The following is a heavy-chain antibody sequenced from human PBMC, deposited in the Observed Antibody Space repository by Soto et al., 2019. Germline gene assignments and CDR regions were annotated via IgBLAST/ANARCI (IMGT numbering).Heavy chain of an antibody. D-gene: IGHD6-13*01. CDR1: GYTFTSYD. J-gene: IGHJ5*02. V-gene: IGHV1-8*02. CDR3: TRDAAATGSGWFDP. Sequence: ASVKVSCKASGYTFTSYDINWVRQATGQGLEWVGWMNPNSGNTGYAQNFQGRVTLTRNTSISTAYMELSGLRSDDTAVYYCTRDAAATGSGWFDPWGQGTLVTVSS. CDR2: MNPNSGNT.